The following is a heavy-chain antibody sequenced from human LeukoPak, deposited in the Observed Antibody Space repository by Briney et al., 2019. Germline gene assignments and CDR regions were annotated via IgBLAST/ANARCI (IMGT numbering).Heavy chain of an antibody. J-gene: IGHJ5*02. D-gene: IGHD2-15*01. Sequence: SETLSLTCTVSGGSISSYYWSWIRQPPGKGLEWIGYIYYSGSTNYNPSLKSRVTISVDTSKNQFSLKLSSVTAADTAVYYCARVVVAATRWFGPWGQGTLVTVSS. CDR2: IYYSGST. V-gene: IGHV4-59*01. CDR3: ARVVVAATRWFGP. CDR1: GGSISSYY.